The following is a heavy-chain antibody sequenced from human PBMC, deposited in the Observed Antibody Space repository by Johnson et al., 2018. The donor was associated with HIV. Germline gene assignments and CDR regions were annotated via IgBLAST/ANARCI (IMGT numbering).Heavy chain of an antibody. V-gene: IGHV3-30*04. CDR2: ISYDGSNK. D-gene: IGHD1-26*01. J-gene: IGHJ3*02. CDR1: GFTFSSYA. CDR3: AKGRPGIGLMSFDI. Sequence: QVQLVESGGGVVQPGRSLRLSCAASGFTFSSYAMHWVRQAPGKGMEWVAVISYDGSNKYYADSVKGRFTISRDNSKNTLYLQMNSLRAEDTAVYYCAKGRPGIGLMSFDIWGQGTMVTVSS.